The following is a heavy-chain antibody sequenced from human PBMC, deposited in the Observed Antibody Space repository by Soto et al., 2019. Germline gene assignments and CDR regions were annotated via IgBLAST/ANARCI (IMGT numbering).Heavy chain of an antibody. D-gene: IGHD2-15*01. Sequence: SETLSLTCTVSGGSISSSSYYWGWIRQPPGKGLEWIGSIYYSGSTYYNPSLKSRVTISVDTSKNQFSLKLSSVTAADTAVYYCVRLGYSRPYNWFDPWGQGTLVTVSS. CDR2: IYYSGST. V-gene: IGHV4-39*01. J-gene: IGHJ5*02. CDR1: GGSISSSSYY. CDR3: VRLGYSRPYNWFDP.